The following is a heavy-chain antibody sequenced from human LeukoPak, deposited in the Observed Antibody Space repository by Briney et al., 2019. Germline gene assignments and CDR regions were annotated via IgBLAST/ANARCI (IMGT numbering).Heavy chain of an antibody. CDR1: GYTFTDYL. CDR2: INPKSGGT. CDR3: ASSTTEDPYYYMDV. V-gene: IGHV1-2*02. D-gene: IGHD2/OR15-2a*01. J-gene: IGHJ6*03. Sequence: ASVKVSCKASGYTFTDYLMNWVRQAPGQGLEWMGWINPKSGGTVYAQKFQGRVTMTRDTSISTAYMELSRLRSDDTAVYYCASSTTEDPYYYMDVWGKGTTVTVSS.